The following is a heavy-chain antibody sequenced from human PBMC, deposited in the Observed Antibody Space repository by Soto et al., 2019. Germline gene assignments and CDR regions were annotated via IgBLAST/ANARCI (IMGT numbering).Heavy chain of an antibody. CDR1: GFTFSSYG. CDR3: AKDMTTVTTLYYYYGMDV. D-gene: IGHD4-17*01. Sequence: QVQLVESGGGVVQPVRSLRLSCAASGFTFSSYGMHWVRQAPGKGLEWVAVISYDGSNKYYADSVKGRFTISRDNSKNTLYLQMNSLRAEDTAVYYCAKDMTTVTTLYYYYGMDVWGQGTTVTVSS. J-gene: IGHJ6*02. V-gene: IGHV3-30*18. CDR2: ISYDGSNK.